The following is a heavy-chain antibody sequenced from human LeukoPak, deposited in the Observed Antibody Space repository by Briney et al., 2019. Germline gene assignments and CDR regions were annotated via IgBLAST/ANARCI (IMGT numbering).Heavy chain of an antibody. CDR1: GYTFTTYH. CDR3: ARTTSLTASGYDY. J-gene: IGHJ4*02. Sequence: ASVKDSCETSGYTFTTYHVNWVRQATGQGREWMGWMNPNTGESGYAQKFQGRVTITRDTSISTAYMELSSLRSEDTAVYFCARTTSLTASGYDYWGQGALVTASP. V-gene: IGHV1-8*03. CDR2: MNPNTGES. D-gene: IGHD4-17*01.